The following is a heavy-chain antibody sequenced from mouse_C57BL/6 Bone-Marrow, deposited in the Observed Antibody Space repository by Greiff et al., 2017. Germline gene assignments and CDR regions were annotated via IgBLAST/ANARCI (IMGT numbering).Heavy chain of an antibody. CDR2: FYPRSGNT. J-gene: IGHJ3*01. CDR3: ASSDTTQAKEFAY. V-gene: IGHV1-81*01. Sequence: QVQLKESGAELARPGASVKLSCKASGYTFTSYGISWLKQRTGQGLEWIGEFYPRSGNTNYNAKFKGKATLTADKSSSTAYMELRRLTSDDAAVYFCASSDTTQAKEFAYWGQGTLVTVSA. CDR1: GYTFTSYG. D-gene: IGHD3-2*02.